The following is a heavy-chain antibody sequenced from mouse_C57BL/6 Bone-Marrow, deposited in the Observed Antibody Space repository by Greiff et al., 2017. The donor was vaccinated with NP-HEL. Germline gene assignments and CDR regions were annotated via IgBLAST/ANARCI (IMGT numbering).Heavy chain of an antibody. J-gene: IGHJ2*01. V-gene: IGHV5-6*02. D-gene: IGHD2-4*01. CDR1: GFTFSSYG. Sequence: DVKLVESGGDLVKPGGSLKLSCAASGFTFSSYGMSWVRQTPDKRLEWVATISSGGSYTYYPDSVKGRFTISRDNAKNTLYLQMSSLKSEDTAMYYCARSYDYDGYYFDYWGQGTTLTVSS. CDR3: ARSYDYDGYYFDY. CDR2: ISSGGSYT.